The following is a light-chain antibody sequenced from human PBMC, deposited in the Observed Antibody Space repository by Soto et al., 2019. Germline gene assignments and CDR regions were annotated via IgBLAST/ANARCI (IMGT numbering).Light chain of an antibody. CDR2: AAS. CDR1: QDIRND. CDR3: PQHNHYPPT. V-gene: IGKV1-17*01. Sequence: DIQMTQSPSSLSASVGDRVTITCRASQDIRNDLGWYQQKPGKAPKRLIYAASSLQSGVPSRFSGSGSGTEFTLTIHSLQPQYYTTHYPPQHNHYPPTFGQGTKVEI. J-gene: IGKJ1*01.